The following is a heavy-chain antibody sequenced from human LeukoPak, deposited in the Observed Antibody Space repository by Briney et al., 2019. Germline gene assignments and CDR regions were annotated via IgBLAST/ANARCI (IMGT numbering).Heavy chain of an antibody. V-gene: IGHV3-69-1*02. CDR3: ARESIAVAGAPFDY. CDR2: ISSGSTI. CDR1: GYSFTSYW. D-gene: IGHD6-19*01. J-gene: IGHJ4*02. Sequence: GASLQISCQGSGYSFTSYWIGWARQAPGKGLEWVSYISSGSTIYDADSVKGRFTISRDNAKNSLYLQMNSLRAEDTAVYYCARESIAVAGAPFDYWGQGTLVTVSS.